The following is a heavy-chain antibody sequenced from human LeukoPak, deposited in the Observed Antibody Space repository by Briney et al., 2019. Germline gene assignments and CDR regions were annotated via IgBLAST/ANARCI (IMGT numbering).Heavy chain of an antibody. CDR3: VRDQHDYYFFYMDV. CDR2: IYNSGST. J-gene: IGHJ6*03. Sequence: SESLSLTCTVSGGSISSSSYYWGWIRQPPGKGLVWIASIYNSGSTYYNPSLKSRATISVDTSKNQLSLKLSSVTAADTAVYYCVRDQHDYYFFYMDVWGQGTTVTVSS. CDR1: GGSISSSSYY. V-gene: IGHV4-39*07.